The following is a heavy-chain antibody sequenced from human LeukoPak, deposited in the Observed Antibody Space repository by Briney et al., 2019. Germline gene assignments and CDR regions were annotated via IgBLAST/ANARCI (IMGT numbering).Heavy chain of an antibody. CDR1: GGSISSYY. J-gene: IGHJ4*02. D-gene: IGHD4-17*01. CDR2: IYYSGST. Sequence: SQTLSLTCTVSGGSISSYYWSWIRQPPGKGLEWIGYIYYSGSTNYNPSLKSRVTISVDTSKNQFSLKLSSVTAADTGVYYCARERYGDYDFDYWGQGTLVTVSS. CDR3: ARERYGDYDFDY. V-gene: IGHV4-59*01.